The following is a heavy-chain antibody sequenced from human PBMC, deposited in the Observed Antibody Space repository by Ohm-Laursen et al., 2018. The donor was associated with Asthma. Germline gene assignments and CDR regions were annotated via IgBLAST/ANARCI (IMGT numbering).Heavy chain of an antibody. CDR3: ARTVGADRNYFDY. CDR1: GFTFSSYA. V-gene: IGHV3-33*08. Sequence: SLRLSCAASGFTFSSYAMSWVRQAPGKGLEWVAVIWYDGSNKYYADSVKGRFTISRDNSKNTLYLQMNSLRAEDTAVYYCARTVGADRNYFDYWGQGTLVTVSS. CDR2: IWYDGSNK. J-gene: IGHJ4*02. D-gene: IGHD1-26*01.